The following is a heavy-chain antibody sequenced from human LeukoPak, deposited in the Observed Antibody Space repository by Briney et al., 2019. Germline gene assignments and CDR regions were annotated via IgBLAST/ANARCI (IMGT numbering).Heavy chain of an antibody. Sequence: GESLKISCKGSGYSFTSYWIGWVRQMPGKGLEWMGIIYPGDSDTRYSPSFQGQVTISADKSISTAYLQWSSLKASDTAMYYCARHEEGYCSGGSCHEAFDIWGQGTMVIVSS. V-gene: IGHV5-51*01. CDR3: ARHEEGYCSGGSCHEAFDI. D-gene: IGHD2-15*01. J-gene: IGHJ3*02. CDR1: GYSFTSYW. CDR2: IYPGDSDT.